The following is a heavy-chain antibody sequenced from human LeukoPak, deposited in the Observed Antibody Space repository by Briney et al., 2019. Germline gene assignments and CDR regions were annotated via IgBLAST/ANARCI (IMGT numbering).Heavy chain of an antibody. Sequence: SGGSLRLSCAASGFTFSSYAMSWVRQAPGKGLEWVSAISGSGGSTYYADSVKGRFTISRDNSKNTLYLQMNSLRAEDTAVYYCAKGAGPGYSYGQYYFDYWGQGTLVTVSS. J-gene: IGHJ4*02. CDR1: GFTFSSYA. CDR3: AKGAGPGYSYGQYYFDY. CDR2: ISGSGGST. V-gene: IGHV3-23*01. D-gene: IGHD5-18*01.